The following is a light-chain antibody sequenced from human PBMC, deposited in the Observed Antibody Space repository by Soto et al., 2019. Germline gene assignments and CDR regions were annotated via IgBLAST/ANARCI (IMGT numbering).Light chain of an antibody. CDR2: KAS. CDR1: QSISSW. V-gene: IGKV1-5*03. CDR3: QQANSFPLT. Sequence: DIQMTQSPSILSASVGDRVTITCRASQSISSWLAWYQQKPGKAPNLLIHKASHLESGVPSRFSGSGPGTDFTLTISSLQPEDFATYYCQQANSFPLTFGGGTKVDIK. J-gene: IGKJ4*01.